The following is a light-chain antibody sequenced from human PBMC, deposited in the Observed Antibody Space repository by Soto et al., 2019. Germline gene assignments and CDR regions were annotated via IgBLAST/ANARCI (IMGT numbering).Light chain of an antibody. CDR1: QSVSNN. J-gene: IGKJ5*01. V-gene: IGKV3-15*01. CDR3: KQYKEWPPFT. CDR2: GAS. Sequence: EIVMTQSPATLSVSPGETATLSCRASQSVSNNVAWYQQKPGQAPRLLILGASTRAIGIPARFSGSGSGTEFTLSISSLQSEDFAVYYCKQYKEWPPFTFGQGTRLEIK.